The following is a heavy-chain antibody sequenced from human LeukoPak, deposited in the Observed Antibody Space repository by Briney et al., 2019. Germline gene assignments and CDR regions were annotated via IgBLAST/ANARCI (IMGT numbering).Heavy chain of an antibody. J-gene: IGHJ4*02. D-gene: IGHD1-26*01. CDR3: ARDNSGNYSWDY. CDR1: GFTFSSHG. CDR2: ISFDGNSK. V-gene: IGHV3-30-3*01. Sequence: PGGSLRLSCAASGFTFSSHGMHWVRQAPGKGLEWVAAISFDGNSKWYADSVKGRFTISRDNSKNTLYLQLNSLRPEDTAVYYCARDNSGNYSWDYWGQGTLVTVSS.